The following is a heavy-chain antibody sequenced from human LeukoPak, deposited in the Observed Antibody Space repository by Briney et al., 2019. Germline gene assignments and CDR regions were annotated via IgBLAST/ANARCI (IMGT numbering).Heavy chain of an antibody. CDR2: ISAYNGDT. J-gene: IGHJ4*02. D-gene: IGHD3-22*01. CDR1: GYTFTSYG. CDR3: ARVIHPNYYYDSSGYLDY. Sequence: ASVKVSCKASGYTFTSYGISWVRQAPGQGLEWMGWISAYNGDTNYAQKLQGRVTMTTDTSTSTAYMELRSLRSDDTAVYYCARVIHPNYYYDSSGYLDYWGQGTLVTVSS. V-gene: IGHV1-18*01.